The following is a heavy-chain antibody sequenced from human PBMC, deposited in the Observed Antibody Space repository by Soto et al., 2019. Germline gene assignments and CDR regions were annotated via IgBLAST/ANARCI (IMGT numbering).Heavy chain of an antibody. CDR3: AKGGYSGYESYFDY. CDR2: MNPNSGNT. J-gene: IGHJ4*02. V-gene: IGHV1-8*01. Sequence: ASVKVSCKASGYTFTSYDINWVRQATGQGLEWMGWMNPNSGNTGYAQKFQGIVTMTRNTSISTAYMELSSLRSEDTAVYYCAKGGYSGYESYFDYWVQGTLVTVSS. CDR1: GYTFTSYD. D-gene: IGHD5-12*01.